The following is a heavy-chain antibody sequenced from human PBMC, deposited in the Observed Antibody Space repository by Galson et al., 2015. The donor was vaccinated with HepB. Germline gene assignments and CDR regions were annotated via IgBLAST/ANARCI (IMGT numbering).Heavy chain of an antibody. CDR3: AKGELWRSSGPSFDY. D-gene: IGHD1-26*01. CDR2: ISYDGSNK. Sequence: LRLSCAASGFTFSSYGMHWVRQAPGKGLEWVAVISYDGSNKYYADSVKGRFTISRDNSKNTLYLQMNSLRAEDTAVYYCAKGELWRSSGPSFDYWGQGTLVTVSS. CDR1: GFTFSSYG. J-gene: IGHJ4*02. V-gene: IGHV3-30*18.